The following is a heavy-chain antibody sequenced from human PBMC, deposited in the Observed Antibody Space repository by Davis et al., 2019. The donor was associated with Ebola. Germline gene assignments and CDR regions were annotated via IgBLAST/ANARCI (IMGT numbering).Heavy chain of an antibody. CDR1: GFVFSSYV. CDR3: AKDNRNIWSEV. CDR2: LVLSADT. Sequence: GGSLRLSCAASGFVFSSYVMSWVRRAPGKGLEWVSTLVLSADTYYADSVKGRFTISRDNSKNTLHLQMNSLRVEDTAIYYCAKDNRNIWSEVWGQGTMVTVSS. D-gene: IGHD2/OR15-2a*01. J-gene: IGHJ3*01. V-gene: IGHV3-23*01.